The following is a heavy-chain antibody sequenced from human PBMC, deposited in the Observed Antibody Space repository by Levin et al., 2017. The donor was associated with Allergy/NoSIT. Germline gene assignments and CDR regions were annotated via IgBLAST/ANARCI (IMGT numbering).Heavy chain of an antibody. J-gene: IGHJ3*02. Sequence: SETLSLTCAVYGGSFSGYYWSWIRQPPGKGLEWIGEINHSGSTNYNPSLKSRVTISVDTSKNQFSLKLSSVTAADTAVYYCARGQGIQLASGAFDIWGQGTMVTVSS. D-gene: IGHD5-18*01. CDR1: GGSFSGYY. CDR3: ARGQGIQLASGAFDI. V-gene: IGHV4-34*01. CDR2: INHSGST.